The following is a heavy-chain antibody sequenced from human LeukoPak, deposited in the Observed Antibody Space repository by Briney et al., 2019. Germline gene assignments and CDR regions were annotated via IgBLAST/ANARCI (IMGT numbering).Heavy chain of an antibody. CDR1: GFTFSSFA. V-gene: IGHV3-23*01. Sequence: GGSLRLSCAASGFTFSSFAMTWVRQTPGKGLEWVATMSAYNDRTHYADSVRGRFTVSRDNSKNTLSLQMNSLREDDTAVYYCAQELSDIFVVRTDSWGQGTLVTVSS. J-gene: IGHJ4*02. D-gene: IGHD3-9*01. CDR2: MSAYNDRT. CDR3: AQELSDIFVVRTDS.